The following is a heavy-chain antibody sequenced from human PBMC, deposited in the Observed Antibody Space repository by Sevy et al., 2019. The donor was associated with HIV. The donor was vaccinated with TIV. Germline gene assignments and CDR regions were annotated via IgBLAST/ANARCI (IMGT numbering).Heavy chain of an antibody. CDR3: ARDPHQYSSGWYYFDY. V-gene: IGHV1-2*06. CDR1: GYTFTGYY. J-gene: IGHJ4*02. CDR2: INPNSGGT. Sequence: ASVKVSCKASGYTFTGYYMHWVRQAPGQGLEWMGRINPNSGGTNYAQKFQGRVTMTRDTSISTAYMELSRLRSDDTAMYYCARDPHQYSSGWYYFDYWGQGTLVTVSS. D-gene: IGHD6-19*01.